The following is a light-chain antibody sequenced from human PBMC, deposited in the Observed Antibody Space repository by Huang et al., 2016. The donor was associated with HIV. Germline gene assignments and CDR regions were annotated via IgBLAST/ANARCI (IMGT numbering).Light chain of an antibody. J-gene: IGKJ1*01. Sequence: EIVLTQSPATLSLSPGEGATLSCRASQSIGSYLAWYQQRPGQAPRLLIYDGSIRATGIPARFRGRGSGTDFTLTISSLEPEDFAVYYCQQRNNWPPWTFGQGTKVELK. CDR2: DGS. CDR3: QQRNNWPPWT. CDR1: QSIGSY. V-gene: IGKV3-11*01.